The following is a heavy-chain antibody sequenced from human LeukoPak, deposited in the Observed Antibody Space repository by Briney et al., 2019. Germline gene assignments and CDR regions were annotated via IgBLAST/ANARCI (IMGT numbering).Heavy chain of an antibody. Sequence: GSPVKVSCKASGGTFSSYAISWVQQAPGQGLEWMGRIIPILGIANYAQKFQGRVTITADKSTSTAYMELSSLRSEDTAVYYCARAEADFAFFDYWGQGTLVTVSS. V-gene: IGHV1-69*04. D-gene: IGHD3-3*01. J-gene: IGHJ4*02. CDR3: ARAEADFAFFDY. CDR2: IIPILGIA. CDR1: GGTFSSYA.